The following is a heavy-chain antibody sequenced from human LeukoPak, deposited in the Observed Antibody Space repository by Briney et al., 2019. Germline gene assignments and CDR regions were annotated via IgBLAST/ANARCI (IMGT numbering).Heavy chain of an antibody. CDR2: IYPGDSDT. CDR1: GYSFTSNW. J-gene: IGHJ4*02. Sequence: GESLKISCKCSGYSFTSNWIGWVRQMPGKGLEWMGIIYPGDSDTRYSPSFQGQVTISADKSISTAYLQWSSLEASDTATYYCARRWGSCSGGTCTFYHFDHWGQGALVTVSS. CDR3: ARRWGSCSGGTCTFYHFDH. D-gene: IGHD2-15*01. V-gene: IGHV5-51*01.